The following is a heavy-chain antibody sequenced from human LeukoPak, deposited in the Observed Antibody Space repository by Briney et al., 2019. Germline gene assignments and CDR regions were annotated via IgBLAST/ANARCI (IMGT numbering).Heavy chain of an antibody. D-gene: IGHD6-19*01. J-gene: IGHJ6*03. V-gene: IGHV3-21*01. CDR3: ARDHLSSGSSPDYYYYYYMDV. CDR2: ITSSGTYT. CDR1: GFTFSNYN. Sequence: PGGSLRLSCADSGFTFSNYNMNWVRQAPGKAMEWVSSITSSGTYTFYADSVKGRFTISRDNAKNSLYLQMDSLGPEDTAVYYCARDHLSSGSSPDYYYYYYMDVWGKGTTVTISS.